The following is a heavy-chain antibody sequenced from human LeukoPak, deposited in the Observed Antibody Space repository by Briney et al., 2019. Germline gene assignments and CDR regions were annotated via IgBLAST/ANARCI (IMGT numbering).Heavy chain of an antibody. CDR2: INYSGRT. CDR3: AREHCSGGSCYSIYYYYYMDV. V-gene: IGHV4-39*07. J-gene: IGHJ6*03. D-gene: IGHD2-15*01. CDR1: DDSINNDRYF. Sequence: PSETLSLTCSISDDSINNDRYFWAWIRQPPGKGLEWIASINYSGRTYYNPSLNSRLIISVDTAKRQFSLKLTSVTAADTAVYYCAREHCSGGSCYSIYYYYYMDVWGKGTTVTVSS.